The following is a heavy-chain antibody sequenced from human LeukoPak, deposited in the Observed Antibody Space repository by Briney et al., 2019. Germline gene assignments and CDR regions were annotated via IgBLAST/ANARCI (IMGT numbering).Heavy chain of an antibody. V-gene: IGHV4-39*07. J-gene: IGHJ4*02. D-gene: IGHD3-3*01. CDR1: GGSISSSSYY. CDR2: IYYSGST. Sequence: KPSETLSLTCTVSGGSISSSSYYWGWIRQPPGKGLEWIGRIYYSGSTYYNPSLKSRVTISVDTSKNQFSLKLSSVTAADTAVYYCARAPLRFLEWPKYYFDYWGQGTLVTVSS. CDR3: ARAPLRFLEWPKYYFDY.